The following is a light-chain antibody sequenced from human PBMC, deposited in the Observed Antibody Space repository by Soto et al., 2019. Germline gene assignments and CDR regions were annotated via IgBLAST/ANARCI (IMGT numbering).Light chain of an antibody. J-gene: IGLJ3*02. Sequence: QSALTQPAFVSGSPGQSITISCTGTYSDVGYYNYVSWFQQHPGKAPQLIIYEVSNRPLGISNRFSASKSGNTASLTISGLQAEDEADYYCGSYTDSDSPGVFGGGTKLTVL. CDR1: YSDVGYYNY. CDR3: GSYTDSDSPGV. CDR2: EVS. V-gene: IGLV2-14*01.